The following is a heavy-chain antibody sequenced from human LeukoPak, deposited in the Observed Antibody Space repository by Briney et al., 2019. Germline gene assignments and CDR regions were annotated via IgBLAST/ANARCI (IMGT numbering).Heavy chain of an antibody. J-gene: IGHJ4*02. D-gene: IGHD6-6*01. V-gene: IGHV3-30*18. CDR2: ISYDGSNK. CDR3: ANKGIAAPGGAHYFDY. Sequence: QPGGSLRLSCAASGFTFSSYSMHWVRQAPGKGLEWVAVISYDGSNKYYADSVKGRFTISRDNSKNTLYLQMNSLRAEDTAVYYCANKGIAAPGGAHYFDYWGQGTLVTVSS. CDR1: GFTFSSYS.